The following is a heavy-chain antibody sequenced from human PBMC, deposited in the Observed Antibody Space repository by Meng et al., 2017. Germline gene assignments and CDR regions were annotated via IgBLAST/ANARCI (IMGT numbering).Heavy chain of an antibody. V-gene: IGHV4-39*07. D-gene: IGHD3-22*01. J-gene: IGHJ5*02. CDR1: GGSISSSSYY. Sequence: GSLRLSCTVSGGSISSSSYYWGWIRQPPGKGLEWIGSIYYSGSTYYNPSLKSRVTISVDTSKNQFSLKLSSVTAADTAVYYCARDRFRYYYDSSLNWFDPWGQGTLVTVSS. CDR3: ARDRFRYYYDSSLNWFDP. CDR2: IYYSGST.